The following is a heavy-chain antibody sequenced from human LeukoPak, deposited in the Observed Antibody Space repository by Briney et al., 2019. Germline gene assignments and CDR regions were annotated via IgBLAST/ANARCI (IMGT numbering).Heavy chain of an antibody. Sequence: ASVKVSCKASGGTFSSYAISWVRQAPGQGLEWMGGIIPIFGTANYAQKFQGRVTITADESTSTAYMELSSLRSEDTAVYYCASPGGAGKRWRYFDYWGQGTLVTVSS. CDR2: IIPIFGTA. CDR3: ASPGGAGKRWRYFDY. D-gene: IGHD3-16*01. J-gene: IGHJ4*02. CDR1: GGTFSSYA. V-gene: IGHV1-69*13.